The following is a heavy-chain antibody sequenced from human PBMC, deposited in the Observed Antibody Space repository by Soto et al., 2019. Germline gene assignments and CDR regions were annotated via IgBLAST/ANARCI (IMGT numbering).Heavy chain of an antibody. CDR2: IKSDGNST. CDR3: ARDIGDTIFGVVIPYYYYGMDV. CDR1: GFTFSSYW. D-gene: IGHD3-3*01. Sequence: GGSLRLSCAASGFTFSSYWMHWVRQAPGKGLVWVSLIKSDGNSTTYADSVKGRFTISRDSAKNSLYLQMNSLRAEDTAVYYCARDIGDTIFGVVIPYYYYGMDVWGQGTTVTVSS. J-gene: IGHJ6*02. V-gene: IGHV3-74*01.